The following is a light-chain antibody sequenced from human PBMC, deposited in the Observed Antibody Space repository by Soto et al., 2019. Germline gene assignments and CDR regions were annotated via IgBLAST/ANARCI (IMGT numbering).Light chain of an antibody. CDR1: QSVSSN. Sequence: EIVMTQSPATLSVSPGERATLSCRASQSVSSNLAWYQQKPGQAPRLLIYGASTMATGIPARFSGSGSGTEFTRTISSLQSEDFAVYYCQQYNNWPGKTFGQGTKVEI. CDR3: QQYNNWPGKT. V-gene: IGKV3-15*01. CDR2: GAS. J-gene: IGKJ1*01.